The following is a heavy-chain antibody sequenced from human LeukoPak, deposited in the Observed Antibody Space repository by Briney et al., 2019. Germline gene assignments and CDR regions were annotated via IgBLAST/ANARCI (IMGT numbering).Heavy chain of an antibody. J-gene: IGHJ4*02. D-gene: IGHD5-18*01. Sequence: SVKVSCKASGGTFSSYAISWVRQAPGQRLEWMGGIIPIFGTANYAQKFQGRVTITADESTSTAYMELSSLRSEDTAVYYCARRRSIQLWASFDYWGQGTLVTVSS. CDR2: IIPIFGTA. CDR1: GGTFSSYA. CDR3: ARRRSIQLWASFDY. V-gene: IGHV1-69*13.